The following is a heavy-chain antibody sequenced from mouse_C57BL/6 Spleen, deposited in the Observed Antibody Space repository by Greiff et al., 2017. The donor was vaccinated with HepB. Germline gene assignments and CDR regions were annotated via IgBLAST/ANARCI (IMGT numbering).Heavy chain of an antibody. D-gene: IGHD1-1*01. Sequence: DVMLVESGGGLVKPGGSLKLSCAASGFTFSSYAMSWVRQTPEKRLEWVATISDGGSYTYYPDNVKGRFTISRDNAKNNLYLQMSHLKSEDTAMYYCARDDGSTDGYFDVWGTGTTVTVSS. CDR1: GFTFSSYA. V-gene: IGHV5-4*01. CDR2: ISDGGSYT. J-gene: IGHJ1*03. CDR3: ARDDGSTDGYFDV.